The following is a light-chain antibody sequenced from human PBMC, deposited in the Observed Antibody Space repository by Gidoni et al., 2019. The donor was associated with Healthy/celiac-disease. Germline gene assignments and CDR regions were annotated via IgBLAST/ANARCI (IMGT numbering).Light chain of an antibody. Sequence: EIVMTQSPATLSVSPGERATRSCRASQSVSSNLAWYQQNPGQAPRLLIYGASTRATGIPARFSGSGSGTEFTLTISSLQSEDFAVYYCQQYNNWPPSITFGQGTRLEIK. V-gene: IGKV3-15*01. CDR3: QQYNNWPPSIT. CDR1: QSVSSN. CDR2: GAS. J-gene: IGKJ5*01.